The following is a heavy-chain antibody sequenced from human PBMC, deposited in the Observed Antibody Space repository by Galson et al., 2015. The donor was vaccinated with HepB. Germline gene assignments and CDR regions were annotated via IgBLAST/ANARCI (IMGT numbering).Heavy chain of an antibody. CDR2: IDPSDSYT. CDR1: GYSFTSYW. V-gene: IGHV5-10-1*01. J-gene: IGHJ3*02. D-gene: IGHD2-2*01. CDR3: ARISLGYCSSTSCYDEGDLGAFDI. Sequence: QSGAEVKKPGESLRISCKGSGYSFTSYWISWVRQMPGKGLEWMGRIDPSDSYTNYSPSFQGHVTISADKSISTAYLQWSSLKASDTAMYYCARISLGYCSSTSCYDEGDLGAFDIWGQGTMVTVSS.